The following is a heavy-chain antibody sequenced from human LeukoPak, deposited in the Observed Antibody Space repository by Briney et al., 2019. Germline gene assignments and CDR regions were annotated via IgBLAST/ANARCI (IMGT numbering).Heavy chain of an antibody. Sequence: GGSLRLSCAASGFTFSSYGMHWVRQAPGKGLEWVAVIWYDGSNKYYADSVKGRFTISRDNSKNTLYLQMNSLRAEDTAVYYCAREYSSSWPYWFDPWGQGTLVTVSS. CDR3: AREYSSSWPYWFDP. D-gene: IGHD6-13*01. J-gene: IGHJ5*02. CDR1: GFTFSSYG. V-gene: IGHV3-33*01. CDR2: IWYDGSNK.